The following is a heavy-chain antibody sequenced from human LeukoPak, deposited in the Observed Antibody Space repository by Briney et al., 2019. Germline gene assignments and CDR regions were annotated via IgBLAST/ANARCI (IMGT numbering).Heavy chain of an antibody. CDR3: AKSTHDYGDSPFDY. D-gene: IGHD4-17*01. J-gene: IGHJ4*02. Sequence: GGSLRLSCAASGFTFSSYAMSWVRQAPGKGLEWVSAISGSGGSTYYADSVKGRFTISRDNSKNTLYLQMNSLRAEDTAVYCCAKSTHDYGDSPFDYWGQGTLVTVSS. CDR2: ISGSGGST. CDR1: GFTFSSYA. V-gene: IGHV3-23*01.